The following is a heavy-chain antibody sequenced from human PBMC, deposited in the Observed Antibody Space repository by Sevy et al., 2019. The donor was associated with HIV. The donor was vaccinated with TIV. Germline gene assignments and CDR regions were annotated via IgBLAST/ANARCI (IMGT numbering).Heavy chain of an antibody. Sequence: GGSLRLSCVASGFTFSSFEMNWVRQAPGKGLEWVSHISNSGRIIYYEDSVKGRFTISRDNAKNSLYLQMNSLRAEVTAVYYCAREDGSRQYFQYWGQGTLVTVSS. J-gene: IGHJ1*01. V-gene: IGHV3-48*03. CDR1: GFTFSSFE. CDR3: AREDGSRQYFQY. D-gene: IGHD6-13*01. CDR2: ISNSGRII.